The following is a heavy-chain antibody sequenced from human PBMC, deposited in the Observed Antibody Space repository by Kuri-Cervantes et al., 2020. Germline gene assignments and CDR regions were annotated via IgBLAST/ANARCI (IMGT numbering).Heavy chain of an antibody. CDR2: IYPGDSDT. CDR3: ARARYSSGSDAFDI. V-gene: IGHV5-51*01. D-gene: IGHD6-19*01. Sequence: GGTLSLTCKGSGYTFTSYWICWVRQMPGKGLEWMGIIYPGDSDTKYSPSFQGQVTISADKSISTAYLQWSSLKASDTAMYYCARARYSSGSDAFDIWGQGTMVTVSS. CDR1: GYTFTSYW. J-gene: IGHJ3*02.